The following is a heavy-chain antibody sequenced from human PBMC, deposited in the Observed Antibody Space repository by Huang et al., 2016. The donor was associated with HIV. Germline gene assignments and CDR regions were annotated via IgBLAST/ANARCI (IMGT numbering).Heavy chain of an antibody. Sequence: QLQLQESGPGLVKPSETLSLTCTVSGSSISSSYYWGWIRQPPGKGLEWSGNIYYRGNSTYNPSLKSRVTISVDTSKNHISLKVDSVTAADTAVYYCARPLTGTTALGYWGQGTLVTVSS. J-gene: IGHJ4*02. CDR2: IYYRGNS. CDR3: ARPLTGTTALGY. D-gene: IGHD1-20*01. V-gene: IGHV4-39*01. CDR1: GSSISSSYY.